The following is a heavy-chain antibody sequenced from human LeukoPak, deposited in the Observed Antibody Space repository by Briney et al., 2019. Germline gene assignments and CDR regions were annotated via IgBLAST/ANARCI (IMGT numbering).Heavy chain of an antibody. CDR3: GSYYLENNWFDP. Sequence: SQTLSLTCTVSGGSFSSGSYYWSWIRQPPGKGLEWIGYIYYSGSTNYNPSLKSRVTISVDTSKNQFSLKLSSVTAADTAVYYCGSYYLENNWFDPWGQGTLVTVSS. CDR2: IYYSGST. D-gene: IGHD2/OR15-2a*01. J-gene: IGHJ5*02. V-gene: IGHV4-61*01. CDR1: GGSFSSGSYY.